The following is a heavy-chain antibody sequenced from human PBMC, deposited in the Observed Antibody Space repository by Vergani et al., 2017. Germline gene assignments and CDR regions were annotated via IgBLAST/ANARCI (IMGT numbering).Heavy chain of an antibody. CDR1: GGPISSGSYY. D-gene: IGHD6-13*01. CDR2: IYNSGST. V-gene: IGHV4-61*02. J-gene: IGHJ5*02. CDR3: TSQRRVYSSSWYNWCDP. Sequence: QVQLQESGPGLVKPSQTLSLTCTVSGGPISSGSYYWSWIRQPAGKGLEWIWRIYNSGSTNYNPSLKSRVTISVDTSKNQFSLKLSSGTAADTAVYYCTSQRRVYSSSWYNWCDPWGQGTLVTVSS.